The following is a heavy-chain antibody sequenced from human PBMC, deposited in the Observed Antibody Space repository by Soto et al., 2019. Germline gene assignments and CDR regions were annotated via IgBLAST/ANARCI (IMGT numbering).Heavy chain of an antibody. V-gene: IGHV1-3*01. Sequence: EASVKVSCKASGYKFTSYTMPWVRLALGQRLEWMGWINAGNGNTKHSQKLQGRVSITRDTSASTAYMELSTLRSEDTAVYYCARVRGPQSGSYYDAFDIWGQGTMVTVSS. CDR1: GYKFTSYT. CDR3: ARVRGPQSGSYYDAFDI. D-gene: IGHD1-26*01. J-gene: IGHJ3*02. CDR2: INAGNGNT.